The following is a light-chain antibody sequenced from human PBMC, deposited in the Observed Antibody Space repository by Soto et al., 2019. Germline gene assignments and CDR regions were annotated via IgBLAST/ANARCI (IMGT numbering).Light chain of an antibody. Sequence: DIQLTQSPCTLSASVGDRVTLTCRASQSISTWLSWYQQKSGKAPKLLIYEASTLGSGVPSRFSGSGSGTEFTLTISSLQPDDFATYYCQQYNSYSETFGQGTKVDI. V-gene: IGKV1-5*03. CDR3: QQYNSYSET. CDR1: QSISTW. J-gene: IGKJ1*01. CDR2: EAS.